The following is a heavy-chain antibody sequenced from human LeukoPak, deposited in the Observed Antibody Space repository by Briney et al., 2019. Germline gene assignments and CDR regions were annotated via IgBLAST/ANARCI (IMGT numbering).Heavy chain of an antibody. CDR1: AFSFGSFG. V-gene: IGHV3-23*01. CDR2: ISDTGDST. CDR3: AKGRIQTYMAPEY. J-gene: IGHJ4*02. D-gene: IGHD5-18*01. Sequence: GGSQRLSCAGSAFSFGSFGMIWVRQAPGKGLEWVSAISDTGDSTFYADSVKGRFTISRDNSKNTLYLQMNSLRAEDTAVYYCAKGRIQTYMAPEYWGQGTLVTVSS.